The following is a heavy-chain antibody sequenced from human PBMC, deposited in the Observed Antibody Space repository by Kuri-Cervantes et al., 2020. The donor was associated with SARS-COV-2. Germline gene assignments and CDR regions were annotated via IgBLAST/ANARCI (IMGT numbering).Heavy chain of an antibody. CDR1: GGSISSGGYY. Sequence: SETLSLTCTVSGGSISSGGYYWSWVRQHPGKGLEWIGSSYYSGSTYYNPSLKSRVTISVDTSKNQFSLKLSSVTAADTAVYYCARRGAVAGTVPFFDYWGQGTLVTVSS. D-gene: IGHD6-19*01. CDR2: SYYSGST. CDR3: ARRGAVAGTVPFFDY. V-gene: IGHV4-39*01. J-gene: IGHJ4*02.